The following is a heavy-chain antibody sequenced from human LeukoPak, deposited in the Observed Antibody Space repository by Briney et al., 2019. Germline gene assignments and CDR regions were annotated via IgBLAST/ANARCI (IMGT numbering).Heavy chain of an antibody. CDR3: AKAITPLGYSSSWYSVDY. V-gene: IGHV3-23*01. J-gene: IGHJ4*02. Sequence: GGSLRLSCAASGFTFSSYAMSWVRQAPGKGREWVSAISGSGGSTYYADSVKGRFTISRDNSKNTLYLQMNSLRAEDTAVYYCAKAITPLGYSSSWYSVDYWGQGTLVTVSS. CDR2: ISGSGGST. CDR1: GFTFSSYA. D-gene: IGHD6-13*01.